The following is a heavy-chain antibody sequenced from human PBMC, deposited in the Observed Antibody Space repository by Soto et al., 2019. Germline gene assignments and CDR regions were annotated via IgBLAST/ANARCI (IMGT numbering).Heavy chain of an antibody. V-gene: IGHV1-69*01. CDR2: IIPIFGTA. CDR3: ARVGLYGDYRYYFDY. D-gene: IGHD4-17*01. J-gene: IGHJ4*02. CDR1: GGTFSSYA. Sequence: QVQLVQSGAEVKKPGSSVKVSCKASGGTFSSYAISWVRQAPGQVLEWMGGIIPIFGTANYAQTFQGRVTIAAVESTSTAYMELSSLRAEDTAVYYCARVGLYGDYRYYFDYWGQGTLVTVSS.